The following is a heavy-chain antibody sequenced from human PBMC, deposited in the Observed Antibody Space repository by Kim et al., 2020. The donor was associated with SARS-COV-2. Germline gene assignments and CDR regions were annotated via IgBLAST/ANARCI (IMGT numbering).Heavy chain of an antibody. J-gene: IGHJ4*02. V-gene: IGHV4-39*07. CDR3: ARTVRGYSYGPFDY. Sequence: NPSLKSRVTISVDTSKNQFSLKLSSVTAADTAVYYCARTVRGYSYGPFDYWGQGTLVTVSS. D-gene: IGHD5-18*01.